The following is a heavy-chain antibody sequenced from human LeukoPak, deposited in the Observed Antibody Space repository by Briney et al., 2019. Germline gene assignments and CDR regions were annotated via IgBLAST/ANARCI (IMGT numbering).Heavy chain of an antibody. CDR1: GFTFSSYG. V-gene: IGHV3-30*18. J-gene: IGHJ4*02. D-gene: IGHD5-18*01. CDR2: ISYDGSNK. CDR3: AKEGGYSYGLNPYFDY. Sequence: QPGGSLRLSCAASGFTFSSYGMHWVRQAPGKGLEWVAVISYDGSNKYYADSVKGRFTISRDNSKNTLYLQMNSLRAEDTAVYYCAKEGGYSYGLNPYFDYWGQGTLVTVSS.